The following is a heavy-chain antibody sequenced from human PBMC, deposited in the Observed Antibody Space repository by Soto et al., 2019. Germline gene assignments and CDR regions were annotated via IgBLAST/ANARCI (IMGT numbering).Heavy chain of an antibody. CDR3: AKVGDCSGGSCYSASY. CDR1: GFTFSSYA. Sequence: EVQLLESGGGFVQPGGSLRLSCAASGFTFSSYALTWVRQAPGKGLEWVSGISGNGGSTNYADSVKGRFTISRDNSKNTLYLQLNSLRADDTAVYYCAKVGDCSGGSCYSASYWGQGTLVTVSS. J-gene: IGHJ4*02. D-gene: IGHD2-15*01. CDR2: ISGNGGST. V-gene: IGHV3-23*01.